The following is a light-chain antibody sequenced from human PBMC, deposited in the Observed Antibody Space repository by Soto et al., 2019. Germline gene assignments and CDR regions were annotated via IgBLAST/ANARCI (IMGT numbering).Light chain of an antibody. CDR1: QSVSSS. V-gene: IGKV3-15*01. CDR3: QQYNNWPWT. CDR2: GES. J-gene: IGKJ1*01. Sequence: DIVMAQSPGTLSVSAGDSATLSCRASQSVSSSLAWYQQKTGQAPRLLIYGESTRATGLPARLSGSGSGTELNLTISRLQSEDFALYYCQQYNNWPWTCGQGTKVDIK.